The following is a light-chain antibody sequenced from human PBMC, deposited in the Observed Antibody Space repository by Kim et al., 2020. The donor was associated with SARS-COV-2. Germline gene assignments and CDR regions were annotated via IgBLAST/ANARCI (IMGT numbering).Light chain of an antibody. J-gene: IGKJ1*01. V-gene: IGKV1-5*01. CDR3: QQYNRT. Sequence: TLSASVGDRVTITCRASQSISSWLAWYQQKPGKAPKLLIYDASSLESGVPSRFSGSGSGTEFTLTISSLQPYDFATYYCQQYNRTFGQGTKVDIK. CDR2: DAS. CDR1: QSISSW.